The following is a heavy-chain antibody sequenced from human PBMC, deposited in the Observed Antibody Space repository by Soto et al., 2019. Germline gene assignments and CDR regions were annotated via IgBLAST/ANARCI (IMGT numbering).Heavy chain of an antibody. V-gene: IGHV1-69*01. CDR2: IIPISDTT. D-gene: IGHD2-2*01. CDR3: ARSQGSSTSLEIYYYYYYGMDV. J-gene: IGHJ6*02. CDR1: GGTFSSYA. Sequence: QVQLVQSGAEVKKPGSSVKVSCKASGGTFSSYAISWVRQAPGQGLEWMGGIIPISDTTDYAQKFQGRVTITADESTSPACMELSSRRSEDTAVYYCARSQGSSTSLEIYYYYYYGMDVWGQGTRVTVSS.